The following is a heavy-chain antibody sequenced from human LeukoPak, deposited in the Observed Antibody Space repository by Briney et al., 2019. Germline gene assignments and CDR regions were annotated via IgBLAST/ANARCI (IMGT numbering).Heavy chain of an antibody. Sequence: SETLSLTCTVSGYSISSGYYWGWIRQPPGKGLAWIGSIYHSGSTYYNPSLKSRVTISVDTSKNQFSLKLSSVTAADTAVYYCATDGIVRGPDAWFDSWGQGTLVTVSS. CDR2: IYHSGST. CDR3: ATDGIVRGPDAWFDS. J-gene: IGHJ5*01. V-gene: IGHV4-38-2*02. CDR1: GYSISSGYY. D-gene: IGHD3-10*01.